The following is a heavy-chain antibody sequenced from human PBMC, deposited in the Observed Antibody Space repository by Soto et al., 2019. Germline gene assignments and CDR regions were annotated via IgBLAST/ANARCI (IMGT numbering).Heavy chain of an antibody. CDR3: ASNIAVAAPFDY. Sequence: SETLSLTCTISGGSISSFYWSWIRQPPGTGLEWIGFIHYSGSSNYNPSLKSRVTISVDTSKNQFSLKLFSVTAADTAVYYCASNIAVAAPFDYWGQGILVTVS. D-gene: IGHD6-19*01. CDR1: GGSISSFY. J-gene: IGHJ4*02. CDR2: IHYSGSS. V-gene: IGHV4-59*08.